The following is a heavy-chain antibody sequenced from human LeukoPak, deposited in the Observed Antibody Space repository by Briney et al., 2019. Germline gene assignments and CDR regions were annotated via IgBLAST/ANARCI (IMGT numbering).Heavy chain of an antibody. CDR3: ARPPRAMIEPY. D-gene: IGHD3-22*01. CDR2: ISGSGGST. CDR1: GFTFSSYG. J-gene: IGHJ4*02. V-gene: IGHV3-23*01. Sequence: GGSLRLSCAASGFTFSSYGMSWVRQAPGKGLEWVSAISGSGGSTYYADSVKGRFTISRDNAKNSLYLQMNSLRAEDTAVYYCARPPRAMIEPYWGQGTLVTVSS.